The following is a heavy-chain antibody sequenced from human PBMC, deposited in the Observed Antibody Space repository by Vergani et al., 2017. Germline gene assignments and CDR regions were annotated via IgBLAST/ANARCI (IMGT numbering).Heavy chain of an antibody. Sequence: QVQVVQSGAEVKKSGASVKVSCKTSGYTFSNYYMHWVRQAPGQGLEWMGIINPSGGHTNYAQKFQGRVTMTRDTSTSTVYMELSSLSSEDTAIDYCARGDYGILTGYRYWGQGTLVTVSA. J-gene: IGHJ4*02. CDR2: INPSGGHT. CDR3: ARGDYGILTGYRY. V-gene: IGHV1-46*03. CDR1: GYTFSNYY. D-gene: IGHD3-9*01.